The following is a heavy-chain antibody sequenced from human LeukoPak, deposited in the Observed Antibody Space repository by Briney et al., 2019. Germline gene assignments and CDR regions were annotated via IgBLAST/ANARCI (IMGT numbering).Heavy chain of an antibody. V-gene: IGHV3-23*01. Sequence: PGGSLRLSCAASGFTFSSYAMTWVRQAPGKGLEWVSTISDSGARTNYADSAKGRFTISRDNSMNTLYLQMNRLRADDTAVYYCASDYFLDYWGQGTLVTVSS. D-gene: IGHD6-25*01. CDR2: ISDSGART. CDR1: GFTFSSYA. CDR3: ASDYFLDY. J-gene: IGHJ4*02.